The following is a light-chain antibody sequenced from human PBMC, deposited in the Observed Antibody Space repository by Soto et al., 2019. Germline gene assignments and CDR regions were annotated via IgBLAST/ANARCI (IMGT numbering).Light chain of an antibody. J-gene: IGKJ1*01. CDR2: KAS. Sequence: DLQMTQSPSTLSGSVGDRVTITCRASQTISSWLAWYQQKPGKAPKLLIYKASTLKSGVPSRFSGSGSGTELTINISSLQPDDCETYYCQHYNSYSEAFGQGTKVDIK. CDR1: QTISSW. V-gene: IGKV1-5*03. CDR3: QHYNSYSEA.